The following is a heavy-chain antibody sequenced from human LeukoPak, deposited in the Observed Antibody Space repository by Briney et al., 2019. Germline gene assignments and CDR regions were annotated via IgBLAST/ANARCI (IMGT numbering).Heavy chain of an antibody. CDR1: GGSISSSSYY. D-gene: IGHD1-26*01. J-gene: IGHJ4*02. Sequence: SETLSLTCTVSGGSISSSSYYWGWIRQPPGKGLEWIVTIYHSGSTYYDPSLKSRVTISIDTSKNQFSLRLRSVTAADTAVYYCARQTVGPNYFDYWGQGTLVIVSS. CDR3: ARQTVGPNYFDY. CDR2: IYHSGST. V-gene: IGHV4-39*01.